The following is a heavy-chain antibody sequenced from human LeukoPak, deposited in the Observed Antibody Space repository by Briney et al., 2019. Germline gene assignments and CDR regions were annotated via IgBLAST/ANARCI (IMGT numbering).Heavy chain of an antibody. Sequence: NAGGSLRLSCAASGFTFSSYSMNWVRQAPGKGLEWVSSISSSSSYIYYADSVKGRFTISRDNAKNSLYLQMNSLRAEDTAVYYCAKRLPMLPAAIVQRRGYGMDVWGQGTTVTVSS. CDR3: AKRLPMLPAAIVQRRGYGMDV. V-gene: IGHV3-21*04. CDR1: GFTFSSYS. CDR2: ISSSSSYI. D-gene: IGHD2-2*01. J-gene: IGHJ6*02.